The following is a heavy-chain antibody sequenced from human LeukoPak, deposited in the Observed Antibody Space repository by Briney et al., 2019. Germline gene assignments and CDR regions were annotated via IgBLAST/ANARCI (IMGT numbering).Heavy chain of an antibody. Sequence: ERSRRLSCAASGFTFSSYGMHWVRQAPGKGLEWVAVISYDGSNKYYADSVKGRFTISRDNSKNTLYLQMNSLRAEDTAVYYCAKDVVLTSSTFDYWGQGTLVTVSS. D-gene: IGHD2-2*01. V-gene: IGHV3-30*18. CDR2: ISYDGSNK. CDR1: GFTFSSYG. CDR3: AKDVVLTSSTFDY. J-gene: IGHJ4*02.